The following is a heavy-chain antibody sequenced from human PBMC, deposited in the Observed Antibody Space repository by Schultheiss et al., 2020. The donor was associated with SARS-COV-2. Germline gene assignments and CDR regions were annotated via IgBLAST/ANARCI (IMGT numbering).Heavy chain of an antibody. Sequence: GGSLRLSCAASGFTFSGYNMHWVRQAPGKGLEWVSRINSDGSTRNYADSVKGRFSISKDNAKNSLYLQMNSLRAEDTAVYYCARGDDDYGDYEWWFDTWGQGTLVTVSS. D-gene: IGHD4-17*01. CDR2: INSDGSTR. J-gene: IGHJ5*02. CDR3: ARGDDDYGDYEWWFDT. CDR1: GFTFSGYN. V-gene: IGHV3-74*01.